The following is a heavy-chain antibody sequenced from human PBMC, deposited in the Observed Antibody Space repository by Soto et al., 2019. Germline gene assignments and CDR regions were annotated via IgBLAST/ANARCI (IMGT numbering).Heavy chain of an antibody. CDR1: GSSVSSNNYY. V-gene: IGHV4-39*01. Sequence: SETLSLTCTVSGSSVSSNNYYWAFIRQPPGKGLEWIGSVYNSGSTYYNPSLKSRLTVSLDTSKNQLSLSLRSVTAADTAVYYCARHPLRLCSTTSCYPDGGNFDYWGQGTLVTVSS. J-gene: IGHJ4*02. CDR2: VYNSGST. D-gene: IGHD2-2*01. CDR3: ARHPLRLCSTTSCYPDGGNFDY.